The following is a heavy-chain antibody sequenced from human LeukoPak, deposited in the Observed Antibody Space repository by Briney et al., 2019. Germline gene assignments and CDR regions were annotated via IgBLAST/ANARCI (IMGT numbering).Heavy chain of an antibody. J-gene: IGHJ6*04. CDR1: GLTFSDYY. V-gene: IGHV3-11*06. CDR2: ISSSSSYT. D-gene: IGHD3-10*01. Sequence: GGSLRLSCAASGLTFSDYYMSWIRQAPGKGLEWVSYISSSSSYTNYADSVKGRFTISRDNAKNSLYLQMNSLRAEDTAVYYCARDTPTVRGVIHYYYYYGMDVWGKGTTVTVSS. CDR3: ARDTPTVRGVIHYYYYYGMDV.